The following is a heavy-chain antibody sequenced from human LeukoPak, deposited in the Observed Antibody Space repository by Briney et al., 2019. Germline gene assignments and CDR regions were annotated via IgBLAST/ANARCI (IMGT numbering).Heavy chain of an antibody. V-gene: IGHV3-7*01. Sequence: GGSLRLSCAASGFTFSSYWMSWVRQAPGKGLERVANIKQDGSEKYYVDSVKGRFTISRDNAKNSLYLQMNSLRAEDTAVYYCARDRDYYGSGSYFWFDPWGQGTLVTVSS. J-gene: IGHJ5*02. D-gene: IGHD3-10*01. CDR1: GFTFSSYW. CDR2: IKQDGSEK. CDR3: ARDRDYYGSGSYFWFDP.